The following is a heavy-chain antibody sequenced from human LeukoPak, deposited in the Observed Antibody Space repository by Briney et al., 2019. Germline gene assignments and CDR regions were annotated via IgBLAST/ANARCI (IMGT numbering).Heavy chain of an antibody. CDR2: INGSGGST. J-gene: IGHJ4*02. D-gene: IGHD5-18*01. CDR1: GFTFSSYA. V-gene: IGHV3-23*01. CDR3: AKRIQSAMATGY. Sequence: QAGGSLRLSCAASGFTFSSYAMSWVRQAPGKGLEWVSDINGSGGSTYYVDSVKGRFTISRDNSKNTLYLQMNSLRAEDTAVYYCAKRIQSAMATGYWGQGTLVTVSS.